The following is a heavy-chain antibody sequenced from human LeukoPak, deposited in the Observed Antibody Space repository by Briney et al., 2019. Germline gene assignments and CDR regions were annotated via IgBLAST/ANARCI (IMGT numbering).Heavy chain of an antibody. Sequence: SDTLSLTCAVYGGSFSGYYWSWIRQPPGKGLEWIGEINHSGSTNYNPSLKSRVTISVDTSKNQFSLKLSSVTAADTAVYYCARDRGFSSGPGWRMTFDYWGQGTLVTVSS. CDR1: GGSFSGYY. J-gene: IGHJ4*02. D-gene: IGHD6-19*01. CDR3: ARDRGFSSGPGWRMTFDY. V-gene: IGHV4-34*01. CDR2: INHSGST.